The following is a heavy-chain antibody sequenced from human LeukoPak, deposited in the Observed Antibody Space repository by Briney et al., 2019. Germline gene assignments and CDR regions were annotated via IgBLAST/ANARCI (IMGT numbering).Heavy chain of an antibody. CDR3: TRNLVGYDPFDI. D-gene: IGHD1-26*01. CDR1: GYTFNDYY. V-gene: IGHV1-2*02. CDR2: MNPDGGRT. J-gene: IGHJ3*02. Sequence: ASVKVSCKASGYTFNDYYIHWVRPVPGQGLEWVGRMNPDGGRTDYAQNFQGRVTLTRDMSIDTAYLDLTRLTSDDTATYFCTRNLVGYDPFDIWGQGTLVTVSS.